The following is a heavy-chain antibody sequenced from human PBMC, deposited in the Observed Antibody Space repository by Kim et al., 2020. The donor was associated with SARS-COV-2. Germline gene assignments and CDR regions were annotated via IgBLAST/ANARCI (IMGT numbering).Heavy chain of an antibody. D-gene: IGHD1-1*01. CDR2: IKHDGSEK. CDR1: GFTFSSYW. Sequence: GGSLRLSCAAAGFTFSSYWMSWVRQAPGKGLEWVANIKHDGSEKNYVDSVKGRFTISRDNTKNSLFLQMNSLRAEDTAVYYCARGSWNGFFWGQGTLVTVSS. CDR3: ARGSWNGFF. J-gene: IGHJ4*02. V-gene: IGHV3-7*01.